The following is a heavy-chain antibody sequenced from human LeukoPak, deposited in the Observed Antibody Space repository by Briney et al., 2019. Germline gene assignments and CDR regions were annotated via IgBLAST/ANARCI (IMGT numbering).Heavy chain of an antibody. V-gene: IGHV1-18*01. CDR3: ARVGGITGTTLGEESGY. J-gene: IGHJ4*02. CDR1: GYTFTSYV. CDR2: ISAYNGNT. Sequence: ASVKVSCKASGYTFTSYVISWVRQAPGQGLEWMGWISAYNGNTNYAQKLQGRVTMTTDTSTSTAYMELRSLRSDDTAVYYCARVGGITGTTLGEESGYWGQGTLVTVSS. D-gene: IGHD1-7*01.